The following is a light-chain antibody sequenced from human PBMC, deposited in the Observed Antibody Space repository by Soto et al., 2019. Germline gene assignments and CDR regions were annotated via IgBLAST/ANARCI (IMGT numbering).Light chain of an antibody. CDR3: QTWGTGIQV. Sequence: QLVLTQSPSASASLGASVKLTCTLSSGHSSYAIAWHQQQPEKGPRYLMRLNSDGRHSKGDRIPDRFSGSSSGAERYLSISRLQSEDEADYYCQTWGTGIQVFGTGTKLTVL. J-gene: IGLJ1*01. CDR2: LNSDGRH. V-gene: IGLV4-69*01. CDR1: SGHSSYA.